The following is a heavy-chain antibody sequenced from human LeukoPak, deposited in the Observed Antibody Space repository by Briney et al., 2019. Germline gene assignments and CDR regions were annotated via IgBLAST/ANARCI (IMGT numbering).Heavy chain of an antibody. D-gene: IGHD2-2*01. V-gene: IGHV3-74*01. CDR3: ARDSTPYCSSTSCYSFDP. CDR2: INSDGSST. CDR1: GFTFSSYW. J-gene: IGHJ5*02. Sequence: QPGRSLRLSCAASGFTFSSYWMHWVRQAPGKGLVWVSRINSDGSSTSYADSVKGRFTISRDNAKNTLYLQMNSLRAEDTAVYYCARDSTPYCSSTSCYSFDPWGQGTLVTVSS.